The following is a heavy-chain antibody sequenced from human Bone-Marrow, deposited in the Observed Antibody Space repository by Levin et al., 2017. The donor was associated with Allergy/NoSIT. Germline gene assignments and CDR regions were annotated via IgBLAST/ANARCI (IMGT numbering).Heavy chain of an antibody. D-gene: IGHD2-15*01. CDR2: INPNSGNT. J-gene: IGHJ5*02. CDR3: ASGDCYSGSCYGPDWFDP. V-gene: IGHV1-8*01. CDR1: GYTFTSYN. Sequence: ASVKVSCKPSGYTFTSYNVYWVRQATGQGLEWMGYINPNSGNTAYARKFQGRVTMTRNSSITTAYMELSSLRSEDTAMYYCASGDCYSGSCYGPDWFDPWGQGTQVTVSS.